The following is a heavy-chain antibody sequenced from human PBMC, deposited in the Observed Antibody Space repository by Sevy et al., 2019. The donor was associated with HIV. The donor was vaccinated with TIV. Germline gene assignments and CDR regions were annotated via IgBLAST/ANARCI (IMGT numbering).Heavy chain of an antibody. CDR3: ARVRWELLSAYYYGMDV. D-gene: IGHD1-26*01. J-gene: IGHJ6*02. Sequence: GGSLRLSCAASGFTFSSYWMSWVRQAPGKGLEWVANIKQDGSEKYYVDSVKGRFTISRDNAKNSLYLQMNSLRAEDTAVYYCARVRWELLSAYYYGMDVWGQVTTVTVSS. CDR2: IKQDGSEK. V-gene: IGHV3-7*01. CDR1: GFTFSSYW.